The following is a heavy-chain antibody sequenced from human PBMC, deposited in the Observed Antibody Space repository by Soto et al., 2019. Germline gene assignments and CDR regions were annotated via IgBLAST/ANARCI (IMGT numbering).Heavy chain of an antibody. V-gene: IGHV1-69*12. CDR2: ITPIFGTA. D-gene: IGHD6-13*01. CDR1: GGTFSSYA. Sequence: QVQLVQSGAEVKKPGSSVKVSCKASGGTFSSYAISWVRQAPGQGLEWMGGITPIFGTANYAQKFQGRVTITADESTSTAYMELSSLRSEDTAVYYCARDDHIAAAGGYNWFDPWGQGTLVTVSS. CDR3: ARDDHIAAAGGYNWFDP. J-gene: IGHJ5*02.